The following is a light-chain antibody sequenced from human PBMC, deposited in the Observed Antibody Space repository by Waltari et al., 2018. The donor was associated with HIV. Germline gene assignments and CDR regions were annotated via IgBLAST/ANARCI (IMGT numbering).Light chain of an antibody. V-gene: IGLV1-44*01. CDR2: SNS. CDR3: ATWDDTLDGPV. J-gene: IGLJ3*02. Sequence: QSVLTQSPSASGPPGQRVTISCSGGHPNFGGNSVRCYQQDPGTAPQLFMVSNSLRPSGVPDRFSGSKSGTSASLAISGLQSEDEADYYCATWDDTLDGPVFGGGTRLTVL. CDR1: HPNFGGNS.